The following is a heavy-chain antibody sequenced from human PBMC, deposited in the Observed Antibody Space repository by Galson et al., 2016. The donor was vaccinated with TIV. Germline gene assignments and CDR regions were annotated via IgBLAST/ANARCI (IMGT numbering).Heavy chain of an antibody. CDR3: AREGGDVILPSAIRRLNAFDI. V-gene: IGHV4-34*01. CDR2: INDSGRT. Sequence: SETLSLTCAVYSGSFTGYYWSWMRQAPGKGLEWIGEINDSGRTNYNPSLKSRVTISLDTSKNQFSLKLTSETAADTALYFCAREGGDVILPSAIRRLNAFDIWGQGTVVTVSS. D-gene: IGHD2-2*02. CDR1: SGSFTGYY. J-gene: IGHJ3*02.